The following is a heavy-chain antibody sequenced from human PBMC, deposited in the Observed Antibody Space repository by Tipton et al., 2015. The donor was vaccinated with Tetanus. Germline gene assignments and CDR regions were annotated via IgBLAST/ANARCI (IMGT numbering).Heavy chain of an antibody. CDR1: GFTFRSYW. CDR2: IKEDGSEM. Sequence: SLRLSCVASGFTFRSYWMSWVRQAPGKGLEWVANIKEDGSEMYYADSVKGRFTIPRDNAKNLVFLQMNSLRAEDTAVYYCARATGGYRGYDYVDFWGQGTLVAVSS. CDR3: ARATGGYRGYDYVDF. J-gene: IGHJ4*02. V-gene: IGHV3-7*03. D-gene: IGHD5-12*01.